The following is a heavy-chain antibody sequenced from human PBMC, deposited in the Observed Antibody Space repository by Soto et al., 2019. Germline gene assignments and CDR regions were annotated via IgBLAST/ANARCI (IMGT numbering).Heavy chain of an antibody. J-gene: IGHJ6*02. Sequence: XSVKVSCKASVYTFTSYDINWVRQATGQGLEWMGWMNPNSGNTGYAQKFQGRVTMTRNTSISTAYMELSSLRSEDTAVYYCARDQDDPYYYYGMDVWGRGTTVTVSS. CDR2: MNPNSGNT. CDR1: VYTFTSYD. V-gene: IGHV1-8*01. D-gene: IGHD2-2*01. CDR3: ARDQDDPYYYYGMDV.